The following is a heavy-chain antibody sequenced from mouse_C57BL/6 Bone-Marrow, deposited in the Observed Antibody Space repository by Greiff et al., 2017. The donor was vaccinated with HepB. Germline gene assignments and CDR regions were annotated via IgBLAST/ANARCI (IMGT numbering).Heavy chain of an antibody. V-gene: IGHV1-82*01. CDR3: ARSQIITTVDYYAMDY. J-gene: IGHJ4*01. CDR2: IYPGDGDT. D-gene: IGHD1-1*01. CDR1: GYAFSSSW. Sequence: VKLMESGPELVKPGASVKISCKASGYAFSSSWMNWVKQRPGKGLEWIGRIYPGDGDTNYNEKFKGKATLTADKSSSTAYMQLSSLTSEDSAVYFCARSQIITTVDYYAMDYWGQGTSVTVSS.